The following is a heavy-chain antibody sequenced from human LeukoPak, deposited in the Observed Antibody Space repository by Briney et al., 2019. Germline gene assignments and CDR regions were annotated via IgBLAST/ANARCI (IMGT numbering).Heavy chain of an antibody. V-gene: IGHV3-53*01. D-gene: IGHD5-18*01. CDR2: IYSGGST. Sequence: PGGSLRLSCAASGFTVSSNYMSWVRQAPGKGLEWVSVIYSGGSTYYADSVKGRFTISRDNSKNMLYLQMNSLRADDTAIYYCAKDTGYNYGYDYWGQGTLATVSS. CDR1: GFTVSSNY. J-gene: IGHJ4*02. CDR3: AKDTGYNYGYDY.